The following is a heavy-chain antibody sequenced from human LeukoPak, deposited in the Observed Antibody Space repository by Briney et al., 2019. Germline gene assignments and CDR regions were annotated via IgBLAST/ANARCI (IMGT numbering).Heavy chain of an antibody. Sequence: SETLSLTCAVSGGSISSGGYSWSWIRQPPGKGLEWIGYIYHSGSTYYNPSLKSRVTISVDRSKNQFSLKLSSVTAADTAVYYCARNYVWGSHRPFDYWGQGTLVTVSS. CDR3: ARNYVWGSHRPFDY. J-gene: IGHJ4*02. CDR1: GGSISSGGYS. D-gene: IGHD3-16*02. V-gene: IGHV4-30-2*01. CDR2: IYHSGST.